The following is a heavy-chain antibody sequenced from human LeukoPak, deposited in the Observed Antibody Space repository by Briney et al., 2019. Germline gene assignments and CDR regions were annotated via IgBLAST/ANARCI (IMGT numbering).Heavy chain of an antibody. CDR1: GFTFSDYG. V-gene: IGHV3-33*01. D-gene: IGHD3-22*01. J-gene: IGHJ4*02. CDR2: IWYDGSNK. Sequence: GRSLRLSCAASGFTFSDYGMHWVRQAPGKGLEWVAVIWYDGSNKYYADSVKGRFTISRDNSRNTLYLQMNSLRAEDTAVYYCVRELPPVVQYYFDYWGPGTLVTVSS. CDR3: VRELPPVVQYYFDY.